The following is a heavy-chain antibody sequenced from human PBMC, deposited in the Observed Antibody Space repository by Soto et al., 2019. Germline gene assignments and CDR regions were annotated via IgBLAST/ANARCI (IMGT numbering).Heavy chain of an antibody. CDR2: IYYSGST. D-gene: IGHD3-22*01. CDR3: ARAPYYYDRMGWFDP. V-gene: IGHV4-61*08. CDR1: GGSISSGGYY. Sequence: SETLSLTCTVSGGSISSGGYYWSWIRQPPGKGLEWIGYIYYSGSTNYNPSLKSRVTISVDTSKNQFSLKLSSVTAADTAVYYCARAPYYYDRMGWFDPWGQGTLVTVSS. J-gene: IGHJ5*02.